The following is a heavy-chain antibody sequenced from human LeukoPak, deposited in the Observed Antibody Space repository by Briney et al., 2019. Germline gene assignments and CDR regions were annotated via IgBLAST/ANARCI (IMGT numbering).Heavy chain of an antibody. CDR3: AKDRHWLALDD. CDR1: GLTFSSHG. J-gene: IGHJ4*02. Sequence: GGSLRLSCAASGLTFSSHGMNWVRQAPGKGLEWVSGITGGGTTYYADSVKGRVTISRDNSKNTLYLQMNSLRAEDTAVYYCAKDRHWLALDDWGQGTLVTVSS. D-gene: IGHD6-19*01. CDR2: ITGGGTT. V-gene: IGHV3-23*01.